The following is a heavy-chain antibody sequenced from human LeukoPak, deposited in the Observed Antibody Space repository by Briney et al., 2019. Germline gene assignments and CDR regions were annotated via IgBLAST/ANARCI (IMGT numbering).Heavy chain of an antibody. CDR3: ARAVDYDFWSGYIGPFDY. CDR2: ISSSGSTI. CDR1: GFTFSDCY. J-gene: IGHJ4*02. V-gene: IGHV3-11*01. D-gene: IGHD3-3*01. Sequence: GGSLRLSCAASGFTFSDCYMSWIRKAPGKGLEWVSYISSSGSTIYYADSMKGRFTISRDNAKNSLYLQMNSLRAEDTAVYYCARAVDYDFWSGYIGPFDYWGQGTLVTVSS.